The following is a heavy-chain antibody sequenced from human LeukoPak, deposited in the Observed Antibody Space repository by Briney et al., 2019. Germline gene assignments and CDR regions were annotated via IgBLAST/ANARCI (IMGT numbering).Heavy chain of an antibody. V-gene: IGHV3-48*03. J-gene: IGHJ4*02. D-gene: IGHD6-13*01. Sequence: GGSLRLSCAASGFTFSSYEMNWVRQAPGKGLEWVSYISSSGSTIYYADSVKGRFTISRDNAKNSLYLQMNSLRAEDTTVYYCARDRIAAAGTFDYWGQGTLVTVSS. CDR2: ISSSGSTI. CDR1: GFTFSSYE. CDR3: ARDRIAAAGTFDY.